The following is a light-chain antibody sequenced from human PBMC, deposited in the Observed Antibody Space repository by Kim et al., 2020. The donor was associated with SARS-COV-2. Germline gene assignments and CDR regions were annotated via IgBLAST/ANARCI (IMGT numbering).Light chain of an antibody. J-gene: IGLJ2*01. CDR2: SNN. V-gene: IGLV1-44*01. CDR3: AAWDVSLDGPV. Sequence: ELTQPPSASGTPGQRVTISCSGSSSNIGSNTVNWYQQLPGTAPKLLIYSNNQRPSGVPDRFSGSKSGTSASLAISGLQSEDEADYYCAAWDVSLDGPVFGGVTQLTIL. CDR1: SSNIGSNT.